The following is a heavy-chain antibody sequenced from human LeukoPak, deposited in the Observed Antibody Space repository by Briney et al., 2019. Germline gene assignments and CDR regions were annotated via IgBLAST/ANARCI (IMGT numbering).Heavy chain of an antibody. V-gene: IGHV1-18*01. CDR3: ARESGSDAFDI. CDR2: ISAYNGDI. Sequence: VASVKVSCKASGYTFTKYGVSWVRQAPGQGLEWKGWISAYNGDIKYAQRGKGRVTMTTDTSTSTVYMELRSLRSDDTAVYYCARESGSDAFDIWGQGTMVTVSS. J-gene: IGHJ3*02. CDR1: GYTFTKYG.